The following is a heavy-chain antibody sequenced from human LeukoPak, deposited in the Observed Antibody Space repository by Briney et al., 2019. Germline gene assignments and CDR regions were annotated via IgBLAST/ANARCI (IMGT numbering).Heavy chain of an antibody. V-gene: IGHV3-49*04. CDR3: TREARWRNFDY. CDR2: IRSKTYGGTT. CDR1: GFTLSNVW. D-gene: IGHD4-23*01. J-gene: IGHJ4*02. Sequence: GGSLRLSCAASGFTLSNVWMNWVRQAPGKGLEWVGFIRSKTYGGTTEYAASVQGRFTISRDDSKSIAYLQMNSLKTEDTAVYYCTREARWRNFDYWGQGTLVTVSS.